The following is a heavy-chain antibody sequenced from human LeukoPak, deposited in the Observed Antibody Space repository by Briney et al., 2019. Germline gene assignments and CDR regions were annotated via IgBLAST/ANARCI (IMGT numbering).Heavy chain of an antibody. Sequence: KPSETLSLTCAVYGGSFSADYWSWIRQPPGKGLEWIGEINHSGSTNYNPSLKSRVTISVDTSKNQFSLKLFSVTAADTAVYYCARGLGTFGVVYFDYWGQGTLVTVSS. J-gene: IGHJ4*02. D-gene: IGHD3-3*01. CDR2: INHSGST. CDR1: GGSFSADY. CDR3: ARGLGTFGVVYFDY. V-gene: IGHV4-34*01.